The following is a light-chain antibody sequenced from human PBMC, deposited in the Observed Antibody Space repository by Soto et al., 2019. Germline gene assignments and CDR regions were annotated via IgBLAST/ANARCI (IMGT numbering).Light chain of an antibody. CDR3: QQYNSYLT. Sequence: DIQMTQSPSTLSASVGDRVTITCRASQSISSWLAWYQQKPGKAPKLLIYDASSLESGVPSRFSGSGSGTEVTLTISSLQPDDFATYYGQQYNSYLTFGQGTKVEIK. J-gene: IGKJ1*01. CDR2: DAS. V-gene: IGKV1-5*01. CDR1: QSISSW.